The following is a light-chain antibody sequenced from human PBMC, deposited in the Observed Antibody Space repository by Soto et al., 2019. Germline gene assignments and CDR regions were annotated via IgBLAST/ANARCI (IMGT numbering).Light chain of an antibody. CDR3: CSYAGSYHYV. J-gene: IGLJ1*01. CDR1: SSDVGGYNY. Sequence: QSSLTQPRSVSGSAGRSVTISCTGTSSDVGGYNYVSWYQQHPGKAPKLMIYDVSKRPSGVPDRFSGSKSGNTASLTISGLQAEDEADYYCCSYAGSYHYVFGTGTKVTVL. CDR2: DVS. V-gene: IGLV2-11*01.